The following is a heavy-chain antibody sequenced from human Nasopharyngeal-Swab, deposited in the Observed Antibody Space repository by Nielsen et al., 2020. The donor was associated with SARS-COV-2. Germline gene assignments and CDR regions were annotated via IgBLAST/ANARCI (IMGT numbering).Heavy chain of an antibody. CDR1: GFSFSTYG. CDR2: IWYDGSNK. CDR3: ARGSSVHAFDV. Sequence: GESLKISCAASGFSFSTYGMHWVRQSPVKGLEWVPNIWYDGSNKYYADSVKGRFTVSRDNSKNTLFLEMDSLRAEDTAVYYCARGSSVHAFDVWGQGTEVTVSS. V-gene: IGHV3-33*01. J-gene: IGHJ3*01. D-gene: IGHD3-10*01.